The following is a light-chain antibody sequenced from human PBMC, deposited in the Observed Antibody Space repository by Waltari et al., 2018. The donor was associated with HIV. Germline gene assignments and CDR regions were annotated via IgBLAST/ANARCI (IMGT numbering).Light chain of an antibody. CDR1: QSLLHSNGYNY. J-gene: IGKJ3*01. V-gene: IGKV2-28*01. CDR2: LGS. Sequence: DIVLTQSPIDQPVTPGESASISCRSSQSLLHSNGYNYLDWYLQKPGQSPQLLIFLGSNRAPGVSDRFSGSGTGTGFTLKISRVEAEDVGVYYCMQALQTPITFGPGTKVDIK. CDR3: MQALQTPIT.